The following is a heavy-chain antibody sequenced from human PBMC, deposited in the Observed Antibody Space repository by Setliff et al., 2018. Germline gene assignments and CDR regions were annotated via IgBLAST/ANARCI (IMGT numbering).Heavy chain of an antibody. J-gene: IGHJ4*02. Sequence: GASVKVSCKASGGSFSNHGFTWVRQAPGQGLEWMGWMSAYAQKFQGRVTMTTDTPTSTAYMELRSLTSDDTAVYYCARGPLDFVVVPAAAKFDYWGQGTLVTVSS. CDR2: MSA. CDR3: ARGPLDFVVVPAAAKFDY. CDR1: GGSFSNHG. V-gene: IGHV1-18*01. D-gene: IGHD2-2*01.